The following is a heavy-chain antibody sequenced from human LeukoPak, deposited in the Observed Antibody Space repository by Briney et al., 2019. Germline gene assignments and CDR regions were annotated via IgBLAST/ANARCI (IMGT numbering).Heavy chain of an antibody. V-gene: IGHV4-59*01. CDR1: GGSISSYY. J-gene: IGHJ4*02. D-gene: IGHD3-22*01. CDR3: ARVFHDSSGYPFDY. CDR2: TYYSGNT. Sequence: SETLSLTCTVSGGSISSYYWSWIRQPPGKELEWIGYTYYSGNTNCNPSLKSRVTISVDTSKNQFPLKVSSVTAADTAVYYCARVFHDSSGYPFDYWGQGTLVTVSS.